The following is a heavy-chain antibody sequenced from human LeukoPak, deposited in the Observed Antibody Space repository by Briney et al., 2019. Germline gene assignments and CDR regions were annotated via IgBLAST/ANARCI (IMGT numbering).Heavy chain of an antibody. V-gene: IGHV4-39*02. Sequence: SETLSLTCTVSGGSISSSSYYWGWIRQPPGKGLEWIGSIYYSGSTYYNPSLKSRVTISVDTSKNQFSLKLSSVTAADTAVYYCARDGVGLERTYYYYYYYMDVWGKGTTVTVSS. CDR3: ARDGVGLERTYYYYYYYMDV. CDR1: GGSISSSSYY. CDR2: IYYSGST. D-gene: IGHD1-1*01. J-gene: IGHJ6*03.